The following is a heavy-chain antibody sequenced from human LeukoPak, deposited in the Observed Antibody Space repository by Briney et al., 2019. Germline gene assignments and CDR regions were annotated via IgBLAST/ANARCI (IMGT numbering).Heavy chain of an antibody. CDR3: VRAGQGYCSSASCFLSLDY. Sequence: SETLSLTCAVSGGSGGSISCSNWWNWVRQPPGKGLEWIGEIYHSGSTNYNPSLKSRVTISVDKSKNQFSLKLNSVTAADTAVYYCVRAGQGYCSSASCFLSLDYWGQGTLVTVSS. V-gene: IGHV4-4*02. CDR2: IYHSGST. D-gene: IGHD2-2*01. CDR1: GGSGGSISCSNW. J-gene: IGHJ4*02.